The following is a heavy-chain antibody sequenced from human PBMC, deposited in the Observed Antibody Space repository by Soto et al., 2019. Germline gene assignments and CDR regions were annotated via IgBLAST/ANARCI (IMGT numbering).Heavy chain of an antibody. CDR3: AKGDNLGPKTGYAFDP. D-gene: IGHD5-12*01. Sequence: SQTLSLTCAISGDSASSNTASWNWIRQSPSRGLEWLGRTYFRSKWYNDYAVSVKSRIIINPDTSNNQFSLQLNSVTPEDTAVYFCAKGDNLGPKTGYAFDPWGQGIMVTVSS. V-gene: IGHV6-1*01. CDR1: GDSASSNTAS. CDR2: TYFRSKWYN. J-gene: IGHJ5*02.